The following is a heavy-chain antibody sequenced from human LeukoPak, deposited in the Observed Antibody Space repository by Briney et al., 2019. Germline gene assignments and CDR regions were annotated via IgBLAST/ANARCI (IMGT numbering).Heavy chain of an antibody. CDR2: IYPGDSDT. Sequence: GESLKISCKGSGYSFTSYWIGWVRQMPGKGLEWMGIIYPGDSDTRYSPSFQGQVTISADKSISTAYLQWGSLKASDTAMYYCARESGYDSSGYYEVPFDPWGQGTLVTVSS. D-gene: IGHD3-22*01. CDR1: GYSFTSYW. V-gene: IGHV5-51*01. CDR3: ARESGYDSSGYYEVPFDP. J-gene: IGHJ5*02.